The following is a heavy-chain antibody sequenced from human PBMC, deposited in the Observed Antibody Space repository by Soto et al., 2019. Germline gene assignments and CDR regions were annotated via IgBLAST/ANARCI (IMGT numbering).Heavy chain of an antibody. D-gene: IGHD2-2*01. CDR2: ISGSGGST. V-gene: IGHV3-23*01. J-gene: IGHJ4*02. CDR1: GFTFSSYA. CDR3: ATDIVVVPAAMAGYFDY. Sequence: VQLLESGGGLVQPGGSLRLSCAASGFTFSSYAMSWVRQAPGKGLEWVSAISGSGGSTYYADSVKGRFTISRDNSKNTLYLQMNSLRAEDTAVYYCATDIVVVPAAMAGYFDYWGQGTLVTVSS.